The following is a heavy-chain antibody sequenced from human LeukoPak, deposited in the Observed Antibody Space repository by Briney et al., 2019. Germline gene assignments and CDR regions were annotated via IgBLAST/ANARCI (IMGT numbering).Heavy chain of an antibody. CDR3: ARQHGDSSGYYYNWFDP. Sequence: GESLKISCKGSGYSFTSYWIGWVRHMPRKGLEWRVIYPVDSDTRYSPSFQGQVTISADKSISAAYLQWSSLKSSDTAMYYCARQHGDSSGYYYNWFDPWGQGTLVTVSS. J-gene: IGHJ5*02. V-gene: IGHV5-51*01. CDR2: YPVDSDT. D-gene: IGHD3-22*01. CDR1: GYSFTSYW.